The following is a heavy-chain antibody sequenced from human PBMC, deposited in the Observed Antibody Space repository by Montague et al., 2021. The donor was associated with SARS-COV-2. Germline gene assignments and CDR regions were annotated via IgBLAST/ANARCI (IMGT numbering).Heavy chain of an antibody. D-gene: IGHD2-2*01. V-gene: IGHV3-11*01. CDR2: ISSSSSTI. CDR1: GFTFSDYY. Sequence: SLRLSCAASGFTFSDYYMSWIRQAPGKGLEWISYISSSSSTIYHXDSXKGLFTISRDNAKNSLSLLMNSLRAEDTAVYYCARLVTMRYHYYYGLDVWGLGTTVTVSS. J-gene: IGHJ6*02. CDR3: ARLVTMRYHYYYGLDV.